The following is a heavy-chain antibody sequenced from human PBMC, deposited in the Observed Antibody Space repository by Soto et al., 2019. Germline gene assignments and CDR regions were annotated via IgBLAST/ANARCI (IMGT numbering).Heavy chain of an antibody. CDR3: AREKSGTRPRLFDY. J-gene: IGHJ4*02. Sequence: SVKVSCKASGGTFSSYAISWVRQAPGQGLEWMGGIIPIFGTANNAQKYQSRVTITADESTSTAYMELSSLRSGDTAVYYCAREKSGTRPRLFDYWGQGTLVTVSS. D-gene: IGHD1-26*01. CDR1: GGTFSSYA. V-gene: IGHV1-69*13. CDR2: IIPIFGTA.